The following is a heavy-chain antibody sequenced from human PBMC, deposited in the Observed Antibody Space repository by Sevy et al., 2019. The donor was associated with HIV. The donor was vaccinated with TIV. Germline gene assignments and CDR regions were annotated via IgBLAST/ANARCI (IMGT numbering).Heavy chain of an antibody. Sequence: GGSLRLSCAASGFIFSTYAMHWVRQAPGKGLECVADISYDGSEKKYAESVKSRFTVSRDNSKNTLYLQMNGLRVEDTAVYYCARDPSPLEYGSGRLDYYYYGLDVWGQGTTVTVSS. CDR2: ISYDGSEK. CDR1: GFIFSTYA. J-gene: IGHJ6*02. V-gene: IGHV3-30-3*01. D-gene: IGHD3-10*01. CDR3: ARDPSPLEYGSGRLDYYYYGLDV.